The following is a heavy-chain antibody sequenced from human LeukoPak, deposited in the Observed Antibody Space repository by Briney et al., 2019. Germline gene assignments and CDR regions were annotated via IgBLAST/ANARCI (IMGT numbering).Heavy chain of an antibody. Sequence: PGGSLRLSCAASGFTFSGSAMHWVRQASGKGLEWVGRIRTKSNNYATTYGASVKGRFTISRDDSKNTAYLQMNSLKTEDTAVYYCANYDNSGNYYVNYWRQGTLVTVSS. CDR3: ANYDNSGNYYVNY. CDR1: GFTFSGSA. V-gene: IGHV3-73*01. J-gene: IGHJ4*02. D-gene: IGHD3-22*01. CDR2: IRTKSNNYAT.